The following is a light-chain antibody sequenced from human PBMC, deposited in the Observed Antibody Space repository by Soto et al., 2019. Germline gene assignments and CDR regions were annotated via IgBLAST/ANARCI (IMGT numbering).Light chain of an antibody. CDR3: QQYNSYSWT. CDR1: QGISSY. V-gene: IGKV1-9*01. CDR2: AAS. J-gene: IGKJ1*01. Sequence: DIQLTQSPSFLSASVGDRVTITCRASQGISSYLAWYQQKPGKAPKLLIYAASTLQSGVPSRFSGSGSGTEFTLTITSLQPDDFATYYCQQYNSYSWTFGQGTNVDI.